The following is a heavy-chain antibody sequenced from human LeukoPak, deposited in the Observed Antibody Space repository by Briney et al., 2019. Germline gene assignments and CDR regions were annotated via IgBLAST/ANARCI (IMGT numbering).Heavy chain of an antibody. CDR1: GFTFSSYS. CDR3: AKLAVATMWIWDDAFDI. Sequence: GGSLRLSCAASGFTFSSYSMNWVRQAPGKGLEWVSAISGSGGSTYYADSVKGRFTISRDNSKNTLYLQMNSLRAEDTAVYYCAKLAVATMWIWDDAFDIWGQGTMVTVSS. J-gene: IGHJ3*02. CDR2: ISGSGGST. V-gene: IGHV3-23*01. D-gene: IGHD5-12*01.